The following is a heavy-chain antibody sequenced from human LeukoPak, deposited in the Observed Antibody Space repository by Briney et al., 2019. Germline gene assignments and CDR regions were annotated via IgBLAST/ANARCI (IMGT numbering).Heavy chain of an antibody. CDR1: GFTFSSFG. V-gene: IGHV3-30*02. J-gene: IGHJ6*02. CDR3: AKDRLNGDYGSYYYGMDV. D-gene: IGHD4-17*01. CDR2: IRYDGSNK. Sequence: GGSLRLSCAASGFTFSSFGMHWVRQAPGKGLEWVAFIRYDGSNKYYADSVKGRFTISRDNSKNTLYLQMNSLRAEDTAVYYCAKDRLNGDYGSYYYGMDVWGQGTTVTVSS.